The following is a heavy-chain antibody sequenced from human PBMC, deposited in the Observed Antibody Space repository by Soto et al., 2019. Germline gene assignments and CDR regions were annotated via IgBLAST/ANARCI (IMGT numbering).Heavy chain of an antibody. D-gene: IGHD3-9*01. CDR2: ISYDGSNK. J-gene: IGHJ6*02. CDR3: AKMAVRLLRYFDWPLGGMDV. V-gene: IGHV3-30*18. CDR1: GFTFSSYG. Sequence: HPGGSLRLSFAASGFTFSSYGMHWVRQAPGKGLEWVAVISYDGSNKYYADSVKGRFTISRDNSKNTLYLQMNSLRAEDTAVYYCAKMAVRLLRYFDWPLGGMDVWGQGTTVTVSS.